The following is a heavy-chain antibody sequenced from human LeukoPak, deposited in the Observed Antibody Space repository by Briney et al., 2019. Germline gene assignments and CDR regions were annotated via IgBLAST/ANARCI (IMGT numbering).Heavy chain of an antibody. CDR3: ARRSDSGSDDGEDYFDY. J-gene: IGHJ4*02. V-gene: IGHV4-39*01. D-gene: IGHD1-26*01. CDR1: GFTFSTYS. Sequence: GSLRLSCAASGFTFSTYSMTWIRQPPGKGLEWIGSMYYDGSTYHNPSLKSRVTISVDTSNNQFSLKLTSVTAADTAVYFCARRSDSGSDDGEDYFDYWGQGTLVTVSS. CDR2: MYYDGST.